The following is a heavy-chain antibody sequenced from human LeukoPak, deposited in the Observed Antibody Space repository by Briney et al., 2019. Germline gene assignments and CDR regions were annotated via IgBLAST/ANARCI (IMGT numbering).Heavy chain of an antibody. CDR3: ARDGADVYGRAFDY. V-gene: IGHV4-4*07. CDR2: IHASGTT. J-gene: IGHJ4*02. CDR1: GGSLSSYF. Sequence: SETLSLTCNVSGGSLSSYFWTWIRQPAGKGLEWIGRIHASGTTNYNSSLKSRVSMSVDTSKNQFSLKLTSVTAADTAVYFCARDGADVYGRAFDYWGQGTLVSVSS. D-gene: IGHD3-10*01.